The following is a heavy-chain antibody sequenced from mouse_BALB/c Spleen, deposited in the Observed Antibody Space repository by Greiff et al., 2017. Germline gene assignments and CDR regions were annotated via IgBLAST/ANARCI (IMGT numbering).Heavy chain of an antibody. D-gene: IGHD4-1*02. CDR1: GDSITSGY. J-gene: IGHJ4*01. V-gene: IGHV3-8*02. CDR3: ARGNWVYYYAMDY. Sequence: EVMLVESGPSLVKPSQTLSLTCSVTGDSITSGYWNWIRKFPGNKLEYMGYISYSGSTYYNPSLKSRISITRDTSKNQYYLQLNSVTTEDTATYYCARGNWVYYYAMDYWGQGTSVTVSS. CDR2: ISYSGST.